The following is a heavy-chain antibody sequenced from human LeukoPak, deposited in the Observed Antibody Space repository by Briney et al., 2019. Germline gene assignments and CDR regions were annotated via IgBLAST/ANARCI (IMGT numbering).Heavy chain of an antibody. CDR3: ARGQVGSWFGVVSFWFDF. CDR1: GGSIGPYY. CDR2: VYSSGST. Sequence: SEALSLTCTVSGGSIGPYYWSWIRQPPGKGLEWIGYVYSSGSTNSNPSLKSRVTISVDTSKNQFSLKVDSVTAADTAVYYCARGQVGSWFGVVSFWFDFWGQGTLVTVSS. D-gene: IGHD3-10*01. V-gene: IGHV4-59*01. J-gene: IGHJ5*01.